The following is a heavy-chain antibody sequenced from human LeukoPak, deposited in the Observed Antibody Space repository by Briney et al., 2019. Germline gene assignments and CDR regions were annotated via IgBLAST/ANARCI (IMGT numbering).Heavy chain of an antibody. CDR2: INPKSGGT. CDR1: GYTFTDYY. V-gene: IGHV1-2*02. Sequence: ASVKVSCKASGYTFTDYYIHWVRQAPGQGLEWMGWINPKSGGTKHVVNFQGRVTMTRDTSITTAYMELSRLKSDDTAVYYCATVRDIVVGGGPYYFDYWGQGTLVTVSS. J-gene: IGHJ4*02. D-gene: IGHD2-15*01. CDR3: ATVRDIVVGGGPYYFDY.